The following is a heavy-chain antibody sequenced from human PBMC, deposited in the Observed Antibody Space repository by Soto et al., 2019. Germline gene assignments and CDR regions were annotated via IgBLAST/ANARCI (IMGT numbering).Heavy chain of an antibody. CDR2: IIPIFGTA. V-gene: IGHV1-69*13. CDR3: ARALYTAMVRYYYYYGMDV. Sequence: SVKVSCKASGGTFSSYAISWVRQAPGQGLEWMGGIIPIFGTANYAQKFQGRVTITADESTSTAYMELSSLRSEDTAVYYCARALYTAMVRYYYYYGMDVWGQGTTVTVSS. CDR1: GGTFSSYA. J-gene: IGHJ6*02. D-gene: IGHD5-18*01.